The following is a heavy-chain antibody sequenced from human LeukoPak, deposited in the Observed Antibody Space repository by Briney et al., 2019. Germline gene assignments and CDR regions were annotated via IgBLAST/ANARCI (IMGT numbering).Heavy chain of an antibody. CDR2: ITSGHST. CDR3: AKDYPECTGTTCSGEAFFDY. V-gene: IGHV3-23*01. CDR1: RFTFSNYA. Sequence: SGGSLRLSCAASRFTFSNYAMSWVRQAAGKGLEWVSGITSGHSTFYADSVKGRFTISRDNSKNTVYLQMNSLRAGDTAVYYCAKDYPECTGTTCSGEAFFDYWGQGTLVTVSS. J-gene: IGHJ4*02. D-gene: IGHD2-2*01.